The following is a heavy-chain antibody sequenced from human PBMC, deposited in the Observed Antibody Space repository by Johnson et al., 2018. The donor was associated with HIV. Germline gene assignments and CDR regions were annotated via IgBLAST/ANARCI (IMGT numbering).Heavy chain of an antibody. CDR1: GFTFSSYA. V-gene: IGHV3-13*01. Sequence: VQLVESGGGLVQPGGSLRLSCAASGFTFSSYAMSWVRQATGKGLEWVSAIGTAGDTYYPGSVKGRFTISRENAKNSLYLQMTSLRAGDTAVYYCARNRSSGWYGRVDAFDIWGQGTMVTVSS. CDR3: ARNRSSGWYGRVDAFDI. D-gene: IGHD6-19*01. CDR2: IGTAGDT. J-gene: IGHJ3*02.